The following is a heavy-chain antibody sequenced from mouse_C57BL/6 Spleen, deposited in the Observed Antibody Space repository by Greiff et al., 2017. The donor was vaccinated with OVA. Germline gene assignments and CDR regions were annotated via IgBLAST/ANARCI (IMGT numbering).Heavy chain of an antibody. CDR1: GFTFSDYY. CDR3: ARENYSNDVGAMDY. Sequence: VQLKESEGGLVQPGSSMKLSCTASGFTFSDYYMAWVRQVPEKGLEWVANINYDGSSTYYLDYLKSRFIISRDNAKNILYLQMSSLKSEDTATYYCARENYSNDVGAMDYWGQGTSVTVSS. V-gene: IGHV5-16*01. D-gene: IGHD2-12*01. J-gene: IGHJ4*01. CDR2: INYDGSST.